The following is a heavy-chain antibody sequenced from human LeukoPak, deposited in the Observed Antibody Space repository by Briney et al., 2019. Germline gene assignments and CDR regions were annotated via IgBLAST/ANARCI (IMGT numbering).Heavy chain of an antibody. CDR3: ARPDCSSSSWYAFDY. V-gene: IGHV1-2*02. J-gene: IGHJ4*02. Sequence: GASVKVSCKASGYTFTGYYMHWVRQAPGQGLEWMGWINPNSGGTKYAQKFQGRVTMTSDTSISTAYMELSSLRSDDTAVYYCARPDCSSSSWYAFDYWGQGTLVTVSS. CDR2: INPNSGGT. D-gene: IGHD2-2*01. CDR1: GYTFTGYY.